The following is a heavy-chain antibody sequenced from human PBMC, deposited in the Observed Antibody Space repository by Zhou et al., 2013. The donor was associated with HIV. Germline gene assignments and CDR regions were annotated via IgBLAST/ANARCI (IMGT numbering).Heavy chain of an antibody. Sequence: QVQLVQSGAEVKEPGASLKVSCKASGYTFTGYYMHWVRQAPGQGLEWMGWINPNSEGTSYAQKFQGRVTMATDTSISTAYMYLSNLRSDDTAVYYCARVVGDTRNVVATIGGGFDYWGQGTLVTVSS. CDR2: INPNSEGT. CDR1: GYTFTGYY. J-gene: IGHJ4*02. V-gene: IGHV1-2*02. CDR3: ARVVGDTRNVVATIGGGFDY. D-gene: IGHD5-12*01.